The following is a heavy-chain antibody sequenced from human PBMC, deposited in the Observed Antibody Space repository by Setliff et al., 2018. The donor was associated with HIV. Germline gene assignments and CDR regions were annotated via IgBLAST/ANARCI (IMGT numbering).Heavy chain of an antibody. Sequence: PSETLSLPCAVYGGSFNDYYWTWIRQPPGKGLEWIGEIDHSGSTKYHASLKSRVTISIDTSKNQISLKLSSVTAADTAVYYCARGLNYYGSGSYLPLGYWGQGTLVTVSS. V-gene: IGHV4-34*01. CDR1: GGSFNDYY. CDR3: ARGLNYYGSGSYLPLGY. D-gene: IGHD3-10*01. J-gene: IGHJ4*02. CDR2: IDHSGST.